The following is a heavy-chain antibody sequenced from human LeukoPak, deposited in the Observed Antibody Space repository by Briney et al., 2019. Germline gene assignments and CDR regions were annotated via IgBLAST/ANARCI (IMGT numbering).Heavy chain of an antibody. D-gene: IGHD4-23*01. Sequence: GGSLRLSCAASGFTFSTYWMHWVRQAPGKGLVWVSHINSDGSSTSYADSVKGRFTISRDNAKNTLYLQMNSLRAEDTAVYYCARVSVAWGQGTMVTVSS. V-gene: IGHV3-74*01. CDR2: INSDGSST. CDR3: ARVSVA. J-gene: IGHJ3*01. CDR1: GFTFSTYW.